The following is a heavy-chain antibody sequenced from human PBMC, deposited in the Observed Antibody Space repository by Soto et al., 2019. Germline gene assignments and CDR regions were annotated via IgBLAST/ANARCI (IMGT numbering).Heavy chain of an antibody. D-gene: IGHD2-2*01. V-gene: IGHV1-69*13. J-gene: IGHJ3*02. Sequence: ASVKVSCKASGGTFSSYAISWVRQAPGQGLEWMGGIIPIFGTANYAQKFQGRVTITADESTSTAYMELSSLRSEDTAVYYCARARTYCSSTSCYWLDAFDIWGQGTMVTVSS. CDR1: GGTFSSYA. CDR2: IIPIFGTA. CDR3: ARARTYCSSTSCYWLDAFDI.